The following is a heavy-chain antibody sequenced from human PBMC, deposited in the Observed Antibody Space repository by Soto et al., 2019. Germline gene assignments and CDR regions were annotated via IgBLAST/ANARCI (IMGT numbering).Heavy chain of an antibody. D-gene: IGHD3-3*01. V-gene: IGHV3-23*01. CDR1: GFTFSSYA. CDR3: AKSLKGYDFWSGYSYYYYGMDV. CDR2: ISGSGGST. Sequence: GGSLRLSCAASGFTFSSYAMSWVRQAPGKGLEWVSAISGSGGSTYYADSVKGRFTISRDNSKNTLYLKMNSLRAEDAAVYYCAKSLKGYDFWSGYSYYYYGMDVWGQGTTVTVSS. J-gene: IGHJ6*02.